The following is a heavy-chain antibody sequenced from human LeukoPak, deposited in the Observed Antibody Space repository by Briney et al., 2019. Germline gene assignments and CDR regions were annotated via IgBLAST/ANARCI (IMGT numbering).Heavy chain of an antibody. CDR1: GFTFSSYA. D-gene: IGHD3-16*02. V-gene: IGHV3-30*04. CDR2: ISYDGSNK. J-gene: IGHJ4*02. CDR3: AREAYYDYVWGSYRSYYFDY. Sequence: GRSLRLSCAASGFTFSSYAMHWVRQAPGKGLEWVAVISYDGSNKYYADSVKGRFTISRDNSKNTLYLQMNSLRAEDTAVYYCAREAYYDYVWGSYRSYYFDYWGQGTLVTVSS.